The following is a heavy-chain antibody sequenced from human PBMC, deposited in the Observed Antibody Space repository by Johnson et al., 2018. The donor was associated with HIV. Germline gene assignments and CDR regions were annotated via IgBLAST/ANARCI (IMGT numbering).Heavy chain of an antibody. CDR3: ARARDWNYGDI. V-gene: IGHV3-30*14. D-gene: IGHD1-7*01. CDR2: ISFDGSNK. Sequence: QVQLVESGGGVVQPGRSLRLSCAASGFSFSNYAMHWVRQAPGKGLEWVAVISFDGSNKYYTDSVTGRFTISRDNSKNTLFLQMNSLRAEDTAVHYCARARDWNYGDIWGQGTMVTVSS. CDR1: GFSFSNYA. J-gene: IGHJ3*02.